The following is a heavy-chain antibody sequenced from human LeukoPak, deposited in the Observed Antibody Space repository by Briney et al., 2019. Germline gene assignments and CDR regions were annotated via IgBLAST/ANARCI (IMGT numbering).Heavy chain of an antibody. CDR3: ARDYYYYDSSGYYNFDY. D-gene: IGHD3-22*01. CDR1: GYTFTSYG. CDR2: MSAYNGNT. J-gene: IGHJ4*02. Sequence: ASVKVSCKASGYTFTSYGISWVRQAPGQGLEWMGWMSAYNGNTNYAQKLQGRVTMTTDTSTSTAYMELRSLRSDDTAVYYCARDYYYYDSSGYYNFDYWGQGTLVTVSS. V-gene: IGHV1-18*01.